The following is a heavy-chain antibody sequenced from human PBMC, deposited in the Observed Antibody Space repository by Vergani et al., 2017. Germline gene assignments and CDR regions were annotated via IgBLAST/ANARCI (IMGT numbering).Heavy chain of an antibody. J-gene: IGHJ6*02. V-gene: IGHV4-34*01. D-gene: IGHD4-11*01. CDR3: ARVNTETNGHLYYYYDMDV. Sequence: QVQLQQWGGGLLKPSETLSLTCVVNGGSFTSYHWTWIRQSPGEGLEWVGDIDHTGRPDYNPSLKSRLTMSVDKSRNQFSLTLNSVTATDTAIYFCARVNTETNGHLYYYYDMDVWGQGPAVTVS. CDR2: IDHTGRP. CDR1: GGSFTSYH.